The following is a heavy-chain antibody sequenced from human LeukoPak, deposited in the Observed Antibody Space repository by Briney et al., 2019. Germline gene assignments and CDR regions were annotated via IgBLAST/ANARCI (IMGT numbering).Heavy chain of an antibody. CDR1: GGSFSSNNYY. CDR2: IYYSGST. V-gene: IGHV4-39*07. D-gene: IGHD6-13*01. CDR3: AGVEAAAGTWMWDYYYYMDV. J-gene: IGHJ6*03. Sequence: SETLFLTCTVSGGSFSSNNYYWGWIRQPPGKGLEWIGSIYYSGSTYYNPSLKSRVTISVDASKNQFSPKLSSVTAADTAVYYCAGVEAAAGTWMWDYYYYMDVWGKGTRSPSP.